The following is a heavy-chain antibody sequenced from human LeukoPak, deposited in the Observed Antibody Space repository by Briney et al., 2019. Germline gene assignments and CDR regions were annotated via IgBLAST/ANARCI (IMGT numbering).Heavy chain of an antibody. Sequence: GGSLRLSCAASGFTFSSYSMNWVRQAPGKGLEWVSSISSSSSYIYYADSVKGRFTISRDNAKNSLYLQMNSLRAEDTAVYYCATVTTSSFDYWGRGTLVTVSS. CDR1: GFTFSSYS. CDR2: ISSSSSYI. V-gene: IGHV3-21*01. J-gene: IGHJ4*02. CDR3: ATVTTSSFDY. D-gene: IGHD4-11*01.